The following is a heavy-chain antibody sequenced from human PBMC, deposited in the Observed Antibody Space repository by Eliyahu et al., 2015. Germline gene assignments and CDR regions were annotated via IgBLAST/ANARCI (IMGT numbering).Heavy chain of an antibody. Sequence: QVQLVESGGGVVQPGGSLXLXCAAAGFXFNTYGMDWVRQAPGKGLEWVSLISYDGDSIHYADSVKGRFTISRDNSKNMLYLQMHTLRPEDTAIYYCAKDAKYSGSYYYDSWGQGTLVTVSS. D-gene: IGHD1-26*01. J-gene: IGHJ4*02. CDR3: AKDAKYSGSYYYDS. CDR2: ISYDGDSI. CDR1: GFXFNTYG. V-gene: IGHV3-30*18.